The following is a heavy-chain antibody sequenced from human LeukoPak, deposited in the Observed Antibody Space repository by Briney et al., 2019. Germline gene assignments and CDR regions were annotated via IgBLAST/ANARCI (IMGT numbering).Heavy chain of an antibody. CDR2: IRYDGSNK. D-gene: IGHD3-22*01. CDR1: GFTFSSYG. Sequence: GGSLRLSCAASGFTFSSYGMHWVRQAPGKGLEWVAFIRYDGSNKYYADSVKGRFTISRDNSKNTLYLQMNSLRAEDTAVYYCAKAHGRYYYDSRDAFDIWGQGTMVTVSS. V-gene: IGHV3-30*02. CDR3: AKAHGRYYYDSRDAFDI. J-gene: IGHJ3*02.